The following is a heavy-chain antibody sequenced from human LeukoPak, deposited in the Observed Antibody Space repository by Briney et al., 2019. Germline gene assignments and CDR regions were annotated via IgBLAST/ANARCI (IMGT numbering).Heavy chain of an antibody. CDR3: ANIPPFDYGDYAIRLD. D-gene: IGHD4-17*01. J-gene: IGHJ4*02. V-gene: IGHV3-23*01. Sequence: GASLRLSCAAPGLTYRHYAMAWVPQAPAKGLVWVSSIRNFGETHYADSVRGRFIISRDNSQNTLYLQMNSLRAEDSALYCCANIPPFDYGDYAIRLDWGQGTLVTVSS. CDR1: GLTYRHYA. CDR2: IRNFGET.